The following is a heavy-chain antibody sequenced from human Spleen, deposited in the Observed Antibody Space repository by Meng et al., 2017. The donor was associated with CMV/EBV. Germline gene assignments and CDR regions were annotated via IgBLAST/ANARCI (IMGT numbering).Heavy chain of an antibody. CDR1: GFTFSSYA. CDR2: ISNNGGST. V-gene: IGHV3-64*02. CDR3: ARDSTTRIVGATIYY. D-gene: IGHD1-26*01. Sequence: GESLKISCAASGFTFSSYAMHWVRQAPGKGLEYVSAISNNGGSTYYADSVKGRFTISRDNSKNTLYLQMGSLRAEDMAVYYCARDSTTRIVGATIYYWGQGTLVTVSS. J-gene: IGHJ4*02.